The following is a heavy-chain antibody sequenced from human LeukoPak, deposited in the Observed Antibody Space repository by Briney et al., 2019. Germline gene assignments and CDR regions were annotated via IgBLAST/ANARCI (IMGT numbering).Heavy chain of an antibody. J-gene: IGHJ4*02. CDR1: GFTVRSNY. CDR3: ARESPEGF. CDR2: IYSGGST. Sequence: PGGSLRLSCAASGFTVRSNYMTWVRQAPGKGLEWVAVIYSGGSTSYADSVKGRFTISRDNSKNTVFLQMNSLRAEDTAVYYCARESPEGFWGQGTLVTVSS. D-gene: IGHD1-14*01. V-gene: IGHV3-53*01.